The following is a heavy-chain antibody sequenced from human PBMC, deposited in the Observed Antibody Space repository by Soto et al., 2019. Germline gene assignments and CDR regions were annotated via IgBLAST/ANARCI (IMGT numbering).Heavy chain of an antibody. Sequence: SETLSLTCAVYGGSFSCYYWSWIRQPPGKGLEWIGEINHSGSTNYNPSLKSRVTISVDTSKNQFSLKLSSVTAADTAVYYCARERKLWFGELSVGGPSYYYYYGMDVRGQGTTVTVSS. CDR3: ARERKLWFGELSVGGPSYYYYYGMDV. J-gene: IGHJ6*02. CDR2: INHSGST. V-gene: IGHV4-34*01. CDR1: GGSFSCYY. D-gene: IGHD3-10*01.